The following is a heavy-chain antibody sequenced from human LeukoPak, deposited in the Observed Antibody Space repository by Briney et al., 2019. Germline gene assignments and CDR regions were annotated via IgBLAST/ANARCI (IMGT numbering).Heavy chain of an antibody. J-gene: IGHJ4*02. CDR2: IIPIFCTA. Sequence: ASVKVSCKASGGTFSSYAISWVRQAPGQGLEWMGGIIPIFCTANYAQKFQGRVTITAYKSTSTAYMELSSLRSEDTAVYYCAREDYGDHQNDYWGQGTLVTVSS. D-gene: IGHD4-17*01. CDR1: GGTFSSYA. V-gene: IGHV1-69*06. CDR3: AREDYGDHQNDY.